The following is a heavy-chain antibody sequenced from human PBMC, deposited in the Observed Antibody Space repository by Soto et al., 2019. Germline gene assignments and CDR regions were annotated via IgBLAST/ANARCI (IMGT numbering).Heavy chain of an antibody. V-gene: IGHV1-69*13. J-gene: IGHJ4*02. CDR3: ARDRGYYDSSGYPLYFDY. CDR1: GGTFSSYA. Sequence: SVKVSCKASGGTFSSYAISWVRQAPGQGLELMGGIIPIFGTANYAQKFQGRVTITADESTSTAYMELSSLRSEDTAVYYCARDRGYYDSSGYPLYFDYWGQGTLVTVYS. CDR2: IIPIFGTA. D-gene: IGHD3-22*01.